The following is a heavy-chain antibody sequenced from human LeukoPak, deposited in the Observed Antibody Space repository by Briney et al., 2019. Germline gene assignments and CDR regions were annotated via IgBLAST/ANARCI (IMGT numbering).Heavy chain of an antibody. CDR1: GFTFSSCA. CDR2: ISGSGGST. Sequence: GGSLRLSCAASGFTFSSCAVSWVRQAPGKGLEWVSAISGSGGSTYYADSVKGRFTISRDNSKNTLYLQMNSLRAEDTAVYYCAKAASGWYGGQGGVYWGQGTLVTVSS. J-gene: IGHJ4*02. D-gene: IGHD6-19*01. V-gene: IGHV3-23*01. CDR3: AKAASGWYGGQGGVY.